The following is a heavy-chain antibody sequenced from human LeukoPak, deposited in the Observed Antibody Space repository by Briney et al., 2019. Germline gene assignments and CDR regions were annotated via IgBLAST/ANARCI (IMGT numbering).Heavy chain of an antibody. CDR1: GFPFSTKG. CDR2: ISSSGDDT. CDR3: AKIGVIANWYFDT. V-gene: IGHV3-23*01. Sequence: GGSLRLSCAASGFPFSTKGMSWVRQTPGTGLEWVSSISSSGDDTFYADSVRGRFTVSRDNSRNTLYLQMYSLRAEDTAIYYCAKIGVIANWYFDTWGRGTLVTVSS. J-gene: IGHJ2*01. D-gene: IGHD2-21*01.